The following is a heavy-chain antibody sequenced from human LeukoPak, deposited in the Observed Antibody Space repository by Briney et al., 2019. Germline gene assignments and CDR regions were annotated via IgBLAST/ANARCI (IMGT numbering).Heavy chain of an antibody. J-gene: IGHJ4*02. CDR3: ARDANHYYDSSFDY. V-gene: IGHV3-33*01. Sequence: GRSLRLSCAASGFTFSSYGMHWVRQAPGKGLEWVAVIWYDGSNKYYADPVKGRFTISRDNSKNTLYLQMNSLRAEDTAVYYCARDANHYYDSSFDYWGQGTLVTVSS. CDR2: IWYDGSNK. D-gene: IGHD3-22*01. CDR1: GFTFSSYG.